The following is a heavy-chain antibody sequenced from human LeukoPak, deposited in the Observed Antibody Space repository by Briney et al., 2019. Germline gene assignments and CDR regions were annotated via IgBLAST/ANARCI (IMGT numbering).Heavy chain of an antibody. CDR1: GFTFDEYA. V-gene: IGHV3-43*01. CDR2: ISWDGGTT. J-gene: IGHJ4*02. Sequence: GGSLRLSCAASGFTFDEYAIHWVRQAPGKGLEWVCLISWDGGTTSYADSVKGRFTISRDNSNNSLYLRMNSLTSEDTAFYYCAKDRHAYSGTSGFDYWGQGTLVIVSS. CDR3: AKDRHAYSGTSGFDY. D-gene: IGHD5-12*01.